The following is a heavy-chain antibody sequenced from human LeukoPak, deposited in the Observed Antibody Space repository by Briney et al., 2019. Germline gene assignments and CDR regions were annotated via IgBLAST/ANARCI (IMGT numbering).Heavy chain of an antibody. CDR3: AGVRTIFGVVRYYFDY. V-gene: IGHV4-30-2*01. CDR1: GGSISSGGYY. CDR2: IYHSGST. Sequence: SETLSLTCTVSGGSISSGGYYWSWIRQPPGKGLEWIGYIYHSGSTYYNPSLKSRVTISVDRSKNQFSLKLSSVTAADTAVYYCAGVRTIFGVVRYYFDYWGQGTLVTVSS. J-gene: IGHJ4*02. D-gene: IGHD3-3*01.